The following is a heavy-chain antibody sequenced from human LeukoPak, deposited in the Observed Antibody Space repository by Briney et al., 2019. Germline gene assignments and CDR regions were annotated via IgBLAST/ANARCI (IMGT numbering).Heavy chain of an antibody. Sequence: GESLRISCKGSGXSFTNYWISWVRQMPGKGLEWMGRINPSDSYTNYNPSFQGHVTFSVDKSIATAYLQWTTLKASDTAMYYCARGGWLDDYWGQGTLVTVSS. D-gene: IGHD5-12*01. CDR1: GXSFTNYW. V-gene: IGHV5-10-1*01. J-gene: IGHJ4*02. CDR2: INPSDSYT. CDR3: ARGGWLDDY.